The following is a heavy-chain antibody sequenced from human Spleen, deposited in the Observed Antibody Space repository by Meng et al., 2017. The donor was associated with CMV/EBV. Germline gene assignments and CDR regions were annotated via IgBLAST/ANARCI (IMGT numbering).Heavy chain of an antibody. D-gene: IGHD2-2*01. CDR3: AREYCSSTSCYPWVYFDY. CDR2: INSDGSST. Sequence: ESLKISCAASGFTFSSYWMHWVRQAPGKGLVWVSRINSDGSSTSYADSVKGRFTISRDNAKNTLYLQMNSLRAEDTAVYYCAREYCSSTSCYPWVYFDYWGQGTLVTVSS. V-gene: IGHV3-74*01. J-gene: IGHJ4*02. CDR1: GFTFSSYW.